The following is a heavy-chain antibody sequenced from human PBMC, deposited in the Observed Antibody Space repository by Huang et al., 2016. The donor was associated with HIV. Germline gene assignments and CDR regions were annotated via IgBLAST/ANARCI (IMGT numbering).Heavy chain of an antibody. J-gene: IGHJ4*02. Sequence: QLQLQESGPGLVKPSETLSLTCTVSGGSIRSDTYYWGWVRQPPGKGLEGIGSIYYSGSTYYNPCQKSRVTITVDTDKNQFSLKMRSVTAADTAVYYCARLPGSITMIRGVITDPYWGQGTLVTVSS. CDR2: IYYSGST. V-gene: IGHV4-39*01. CDR1: GGSIRSDTYY. CDR3: ARLPGSITMIRGVITDPY. D-gene: IGHD3-10*01.